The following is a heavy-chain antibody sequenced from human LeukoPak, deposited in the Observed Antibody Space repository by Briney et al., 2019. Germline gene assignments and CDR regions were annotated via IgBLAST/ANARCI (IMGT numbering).Heavy chain of an antibody. Sequence: SETLSLTCTVSGGSISSYYWSWIRQPPGKGLEWIGYIYYSGSTNYNPSLKSRVTISVDTSKNQFSLKLSSVTAADTAVYYCARVGGSDSSGYRNWFDPWGRGTLVSVSS. J-gene: IGHJ5*02. CDR2: IYYSGST. CDR3: ARVGGSDSSGYRNWFDP. CDR1: GGSISSYY. V-gene: IGHV4-59*01. D-gene: IGHD3-22*01.